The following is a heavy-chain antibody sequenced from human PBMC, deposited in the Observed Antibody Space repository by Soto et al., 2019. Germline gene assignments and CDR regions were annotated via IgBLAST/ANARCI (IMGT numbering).Heavy chain of an antibody. Sequence: GEALKISCKGPGYSFTNYWITWVRQMPGKALEWMGRIDTSGTYSDHSPSLQGHVTVSADKSHSTAYPPWSSPKASDPAWYYRARLQGHCGSVSCYNYNYGLDDWGQGTTVTVSS. CDR3: ARLQGHCGSVSCYNYNYGLDD. J-gene: IGHJ6*02. CDR1: GYSFTNYW. D-gene: IGHD2-2*01. V-gene: IGHV5-10-1*01. CDR2: IDTSGTYS.